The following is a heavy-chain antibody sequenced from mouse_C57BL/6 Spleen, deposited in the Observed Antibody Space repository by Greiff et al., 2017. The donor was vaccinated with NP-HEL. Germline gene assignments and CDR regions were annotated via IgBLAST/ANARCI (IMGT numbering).Heavy chain of an antibody. V-gene: IGHV1-22*01. D-gene: IGHD3-3*01. J-gene: IGHJ2*01. CDR1: GYTFTDYN. CDR3: AREGGRREFDY. Sequence: EVQRVESGPELVKPGASVKMSCKASGYTFTDYNMHWVKQSHGKSLEWIGYINPNNGGTSYNQKFKGKATLTVNKSSSTAYMELRSLTSEDSAVYYCAREGGRREFDYWGQGTTLTVSS. CDR2: INPNNGGT.